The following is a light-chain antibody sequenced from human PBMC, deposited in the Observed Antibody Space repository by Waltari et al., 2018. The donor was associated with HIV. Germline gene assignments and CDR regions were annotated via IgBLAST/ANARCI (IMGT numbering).Light chain of an antibody. CDR1: SSNIGSNT. CDR2: SNN. Sequence: QSVLTQPPSASGTPGPRVTISCSGSSSNIGSNTVNWYQQLPGTAPKLLIYSNNQRPSGVPDRFSGSKSGTSASLAISGLQYEDEADYYCAAWDDSLNGSYVFGTGTKVTVL. J-gene: IGLJ1*01. V-gene: IGLV1-44*01. CDR3: AAWDDSLNGSYV.